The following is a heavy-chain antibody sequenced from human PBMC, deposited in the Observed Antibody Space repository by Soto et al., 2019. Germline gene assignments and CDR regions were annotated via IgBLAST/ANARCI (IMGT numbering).Heavy chain of an antibody. D-gene: IGHD4-4*01. CDR3: ASYRAFYYYGMDV. CDR2: IIPIFGTA. Sequence: SVKVSCKASGGTFSSYAISWVRQAPGQGLEWMGGIIPIFGTANYAQKFQGRVTITADKSTSTAYMELSSLRSEDTAVYYCASYRAFYYYGMDVWGQGTTVTVSS. CDR1: GGTFSSYA. J-gene: IGHJ6*02. V-gene: IGHV1-69*06.